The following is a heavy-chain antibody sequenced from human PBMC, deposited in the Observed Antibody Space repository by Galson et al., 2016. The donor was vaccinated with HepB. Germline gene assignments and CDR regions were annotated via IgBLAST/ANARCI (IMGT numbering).Heavy chain of an antibody. CDR2: IDGGSVYT. CDR3: ASTFSGDLDSFDL. D-gene: IGHD2/OR15-2a*01. CDR1: GFTFSNYY. Sequence: SLRLSCAASGFTFSNYYMTWIRLAPGKGLAWVSYIDGGSVYTKYEDSVKGRFTISRDNSKNLLFLQMDSLRAEDTALYYCASTFSGDLDSFDLWGQGTMVTVPA. J-gene: IGHJ3*01. V-gene: IGHV3-11*06.